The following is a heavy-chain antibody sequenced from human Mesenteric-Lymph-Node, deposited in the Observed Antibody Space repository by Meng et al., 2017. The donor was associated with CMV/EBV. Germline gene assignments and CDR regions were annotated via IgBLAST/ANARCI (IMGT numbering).Heavy chain of an antibody. V-gene: IGHV4-59*01. J-gene: IGHJ6*02. CDR1: GDSISSNY. CDR3: ARAYGYGYYYYYGMDV. CDR2: IYYSGST. Sequence: ESLKISCSVSGDSISSNYWSWIRQPPGKGLEWIGYIYYSGSTRYNPSLESRGTISIDTSKNQFSLRLNSVTAADTAVYYCARAYGYGYYYYYGMDVWGQGTTVTVSS. D-gene: IGHD5-18*01.